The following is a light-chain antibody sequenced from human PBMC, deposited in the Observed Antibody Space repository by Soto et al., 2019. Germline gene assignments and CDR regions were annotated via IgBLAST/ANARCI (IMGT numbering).Light chain of an antibody. J-gene: IGKJ4*02. CDR2: GAS. CDR3: QQYNSWPRLT. Sequence: EIVMTQSPATLSVSPGERATLSCRASQSVSSNLAWYQQKPGQAPRLLIYGASTRATGIPARFSGSGSGTEFTLTISSLQSEDFAVYYWQQYNSWPRLTFGGGTKVEIK. CDR1: QSVSSN. V-gene: IGKV3-15*01.